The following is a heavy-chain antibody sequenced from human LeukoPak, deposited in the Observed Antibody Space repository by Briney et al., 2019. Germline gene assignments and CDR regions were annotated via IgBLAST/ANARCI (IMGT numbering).Heavy chain of an antibody. CDR3: AQPMVRGVLFDY. D-gene: IGHD3-10*01. V-gene: IGHV3-23*01. CDR1: GFTFSSYG. Sequence: GGSLRLSCAASGFTFSSYGMSWVRQAPGKGLEWVSAISGSGGSTYYADSVKGRFTISRDNSKNTLYLQMNSLRAEDTAVYYCAQPMVRGVLFDYWGQGTLVTVSS. CDR2: ISGSGGST. J-gene: IGHJ4*02.